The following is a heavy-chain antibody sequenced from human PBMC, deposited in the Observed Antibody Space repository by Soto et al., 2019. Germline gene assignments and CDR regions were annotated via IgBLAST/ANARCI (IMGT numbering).Heavy chain of an antibody. Sequence: GGSLRLSCAASGFTFSSYGMHWVRQAPGKGLEWVAVIWYDGSNKYYADSVKGRFTISRDNSKNTLYLQMNSLRAEDTAVYYCARVPDYDFWSGSLWDYYYGMDVWGQGTTVTVSS. V-gene: IGHV3-33*01. CDR1: GFTFSSYG. J-gene: IGHJ6*02. CDR2: IWYDGSNK. CDR3: ARVPDYDFWSGSLWDYYYGMDV. D-gene: IGHD3-3*01.